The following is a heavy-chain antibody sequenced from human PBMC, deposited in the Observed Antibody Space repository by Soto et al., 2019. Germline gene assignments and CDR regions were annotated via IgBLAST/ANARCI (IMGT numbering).Heavy chain of an antibody. D-gene: IGHD6-6*01. CDR2: IISSGGST. J-gene: IGHJ4*02. CDR1: GFTFSSYA. V-gene: IGHV3-23*01. CDR3: AKERSYRTSTEALDW. Sequence: PGGSLRLSCAASGFTFSSYAMSWVRQAPEKGLEWVSGIISSGGSTYYADSVKGRFTISRDNSKNTLYLQMNSLRAEDTAVYYCAKERSYRTSTEALDWWGQGTLVTVSS.